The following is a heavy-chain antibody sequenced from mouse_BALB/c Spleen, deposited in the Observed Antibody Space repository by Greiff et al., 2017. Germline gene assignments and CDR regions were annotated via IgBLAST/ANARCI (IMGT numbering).Heavy chain of an antibody. CDR2: IDPENGDT. V-gene: IGHV14-4*02. CDR1: GFNIKDYY. D-gene: IGHD2-4*01. Sequence: EVQLQQSGAELVRSGASVKLSCTASGFNIKDYYMHWVKQRPEQGLEWIGWIDPENGDTEYAPKFQGKATMTADTSSNTAYLQLSSLTSEDTAVYYCNAIYYDYDVGPYAMDYWGQGTSVTVSS. CDR3: NAIYYDYDVGPYAMDY. J-gene: IGHJ4*01.